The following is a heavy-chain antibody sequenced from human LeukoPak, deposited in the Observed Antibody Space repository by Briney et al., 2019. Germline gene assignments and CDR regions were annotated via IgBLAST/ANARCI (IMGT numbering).Heavy chain of an antibody. CDR2: IRYDGSNK. Sequence: GGSLRLSCAASGFTFSSYGMHWVRQAPGKGLEWVAFIRYDGSNKYYADSVKGRFTISRDNSKNTLYLQMNSLRAEDTAVYYCAKEPPGITPNYFDYWGQGTLVTVSS. V-gene: IGHV3-30*02. CDR3: AKEPPGITPNYFDY. CDR1: GFTFSSYG. D-gene: IGHD1-14*01. J-gene: IGHJ4*02.